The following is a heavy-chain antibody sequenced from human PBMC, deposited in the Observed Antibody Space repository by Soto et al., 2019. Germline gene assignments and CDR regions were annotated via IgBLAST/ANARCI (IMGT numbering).Heavy chain of an antibody. J-gene: IGHJ4*02. D-gene: IGHD3-10*01. CDR1: GFTFSNAW. V-gene: IGHV3-15*01. CDR2: IKSKTDGGTT. Sequence: PGGSLRLSCAASGFTFSNAWMSWVRQAPGKGLEWVGRIKSKTDGGTTDYAAPVKGRFTISRDDSKNTLYLQMNSLKTEDTAVYYCTTPGYGSGSYYNSDFDYWGQGTLVTVS. CDR3: TTPGYGSGSYYNSDFDY.